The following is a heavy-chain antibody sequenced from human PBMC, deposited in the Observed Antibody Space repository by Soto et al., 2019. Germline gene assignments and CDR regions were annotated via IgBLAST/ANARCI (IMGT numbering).Heavy chain of an antibody. D-gene: IGHD6-19*01. Sequence: SETLSLTCTVSGASISGYHRGWIRQPPGKGLEWIGYIYYTGSTNYNPSLKSRVTMSVDTSKNQFSLKLNSVTAADTAVYYCARGFAIGWYTYYFAYWAQGPLVTVSS. V-gene: IGHV4-59*08. J-gene: IGHJ4*02. CDR1: GASISGYH. CDR2: IYYTGST. CDR3: ARGFAIGWYTYYFAY.